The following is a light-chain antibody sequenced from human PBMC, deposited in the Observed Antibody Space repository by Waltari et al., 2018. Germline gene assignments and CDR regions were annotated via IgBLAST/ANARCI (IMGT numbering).Light chain of an antibody. CDR1: SSNVGGYTL. V-gene: IGLV2-23*02. J-gene: IGLJ2*01. CDR3: CSYAGDSTLI. Sequence: QSALTQPASVSGSPGQSITISCTGTSSNVGGYTLFSRYQQHPGKAPQLLTHDVHKRPFGIPRRFSGSKSGTTASLTISGLQADDESDYYCCSYAGDSTLIFGGGTKLTVL. CDR2: DVH.